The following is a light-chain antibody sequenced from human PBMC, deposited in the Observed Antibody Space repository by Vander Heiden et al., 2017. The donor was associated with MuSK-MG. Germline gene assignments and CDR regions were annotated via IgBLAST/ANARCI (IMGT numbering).Light chain of an antibody. J-gene: IGLJ2*01. CDR2: CDR. Sequence: SYVLTQPPSVSAAPGKTANITWGGDNSEGKSVHLSQQTYGRAPVRVIPCDRDRPSGIPERLSGSSSGNRATLIISRVGAEDEADYFYQVWNNPTGQVVFGGGTKLTVL. V-gene: IGLV3-21*04. CDR3: QVWNNPTGQVV. CDR1: NSEGKS.